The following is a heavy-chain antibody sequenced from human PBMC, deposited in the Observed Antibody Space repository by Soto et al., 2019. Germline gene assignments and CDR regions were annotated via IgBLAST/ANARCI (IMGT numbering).Heavy chain of an antibody. D-gene: IGHD2-15*01. V-gene: IGHV3-11*06. J-gene: IGHJ5*02. CDR1: CFTVGDSY. Sequence: GSLRRSCACSCFTVGDSYMRWIRQSPGKGLEWLSYISPGSRYPAYADSVKGRFTISRDNAKRSLYLQMMSLTAEDTAIYYCVRGGGGGLFDPWGQGTMVTVSS. CDR2: ISPGSRYP. CDR3: VRGGGGGLFDP.